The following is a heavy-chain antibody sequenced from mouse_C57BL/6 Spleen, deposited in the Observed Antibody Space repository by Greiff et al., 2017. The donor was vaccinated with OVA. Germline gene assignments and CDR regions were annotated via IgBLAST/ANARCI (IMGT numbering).Heavy chain of an antibody. Sequence: QVQLQQPGAELVKPGASVKLSCKASGYTFTSYWMHWVKQRPGQGLEWIGMIHPNSGSTNYNEKFKSKATLTVDKSSSTAYMQLSGLTSEDSAVYYCAREGSSGYLGDYWGQGTTLTVSS. J-gene: IGHJ2*01. V-gene: IGHV1-64*01. CDR2: IHPNSGST. CDR3: AREGSSGYLGDY. D-gene: IGHD3-2*02. CDR1: GYTFTSYW.